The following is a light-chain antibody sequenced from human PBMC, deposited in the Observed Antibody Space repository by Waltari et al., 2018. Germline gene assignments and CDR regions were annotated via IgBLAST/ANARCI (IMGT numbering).Light chain of an antibody. CDR2: GAD. CDR1: KSIYSY. J-gene: IGKJ1*01. Sequence: DIQMTQSPSSVSASVGDGVTITCRASKSIYSYLNWYQQKPGKPPKLLVYGADARQDDVPSRFSASGSGTDFTLTITSLQPEDFATYYCQHSYSTPPWTFGQGTKVEIK. V-gene: IGKV1-39*01. CDR3: QHSYSTPPWT.